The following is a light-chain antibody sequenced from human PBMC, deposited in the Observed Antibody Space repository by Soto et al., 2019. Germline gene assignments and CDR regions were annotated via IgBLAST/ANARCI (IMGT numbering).Light chain of an antibody. J-gene: IGKJ4*01. CDR1: QSISSY. V-gene: IGKV1-9*01. Sequence: DIQMTQSPSSLSASVGDRVTITCRASQSISSYLNWYQQKPGKAPKLLIYAASTLQSGVPSRFSGSGSGTEFTLTISSQQPEDFATYYCKQLNSYPLTFGGGTKVDIK. CDR3: KQLNSYPLT. CDR2: AAS.